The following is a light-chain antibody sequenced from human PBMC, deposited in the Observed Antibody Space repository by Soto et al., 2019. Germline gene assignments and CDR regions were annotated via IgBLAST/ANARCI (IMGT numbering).Light chain of an antibody. CDR1: SSNIGAGYD. V-gene: IGLV1-40*01. CDR3: QSYDSSLSGWV. Sequence: QSVLTQPPSVSGAPGQRVTISCTGSSSNIGAGYDVHWYQHLPGTAPKLLIYGNSNRPSGVPDRFSGSKSVTSASLAITGLQAEDEADYYCQSYDSSLSGWVFGGGTKLTVL. CDR2: GNS. J-gene: IGLJ2*01.